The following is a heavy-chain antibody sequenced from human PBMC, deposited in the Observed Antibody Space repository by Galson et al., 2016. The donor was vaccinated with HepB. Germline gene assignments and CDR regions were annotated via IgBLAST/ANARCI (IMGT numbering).Heavy chain of an antibody. CDR3: ARAEGVANGYALDI. CDR1: GFTFNSHW. V-gene: IGHV3-7*04. D-gene: IGHD1-14*01. J-gene: IGHJ3*02. Sequence: SLRLSCAVSGFTFNSHWMTWIRQAPGQGLEWVAKIKEDGSQKYYVDSVQGRFTISRDTAKNSLYLQMNSLRAEDTAVYYWARAEGVANGYALDIWGQGTMVSVSS. CDR2: IKEDGSQK.